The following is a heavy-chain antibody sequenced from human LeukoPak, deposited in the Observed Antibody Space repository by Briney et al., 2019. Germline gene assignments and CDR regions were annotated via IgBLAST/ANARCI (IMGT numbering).Heavy chain of an antibody. D-gene: IGHD2-15*01. J-gene: IGHJ5*02. CDR3: ARGHPGGYCSGGSCYSRNWFDP. Sequence: PSETLSLTCTVSGGSISSYYWSWIRQPPGKGLEWIGYIYYSGSTNYNPSLKSRVTISVDTSKNQFSLKLSSVTAADTAVCYCARGHPGGYCSGGSCYSRNWFDPWGQGTLVTVSS. CDR1: GGSISSYY. CDR2: IYYSGST. V-gene: IGHV4-59*01.